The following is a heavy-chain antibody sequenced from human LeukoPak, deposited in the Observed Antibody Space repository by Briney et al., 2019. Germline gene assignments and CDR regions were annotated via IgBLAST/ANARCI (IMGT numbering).Heavy chain of an antibody. V-gene: IGHV1-69*04. D-gene: IGHD3-22*01. CDR1: GGTFSSYA. CDR2: IIPILGIA. Sequence: SVKVPCKASGGTFSSYAISWVRQAPGQGLEWMGRIIPILGIANYAQKFQGRVTITADKSTSTAYMELSSLRSEDTAVYYCASTPPIEDQKYYFDYWGQGTLVTVSS. CDR3: ASTPPIEDQKYYFDY. J-gene: IGHJ4*02.